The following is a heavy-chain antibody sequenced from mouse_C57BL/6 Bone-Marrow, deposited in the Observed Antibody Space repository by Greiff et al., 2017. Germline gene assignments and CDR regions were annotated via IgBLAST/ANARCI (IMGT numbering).Heavy chain of an antibody. V-gene: IGHV5-9*01. J-gene: IGHJ2*01. CDR2: ISGGGGNT. CDR3: ARRFPFDY. CDR1: GFTFSSYT. Sequence: EVQLVESGGGLVKPGGSLKLSCAASGFTFSSYTMSWVRQTPEKRLEWVATISGGGGNTYYPDSVKGRFTISRDNATNTLYLHMGRLRSEDTALYYCARRFPFDYWGQGTTLTVSS.